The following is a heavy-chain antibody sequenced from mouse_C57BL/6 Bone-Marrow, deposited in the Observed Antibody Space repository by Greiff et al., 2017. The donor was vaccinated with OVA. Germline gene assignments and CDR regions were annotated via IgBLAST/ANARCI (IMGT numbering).Heavy chain of an antibody. CDR3: ASPLYAWMAY. CDR2: ISDGGSYT. Sequence: DVMLVESGGGLVKPGGSLKLSCAASGFTFSSYAMSWVRQTPEKRLEWVATISDGGSYTYYPDNVKGRFTISRDNAKNNLYLQMSHLKSEDTAMYYCASPLYAWMAYWGQGTLVTVSA. CDR1: GFTFSSYA. V-gene: IGHV5-4*03. D-gene: IGHD1-3*01. J-gene: IGHJ3*01.